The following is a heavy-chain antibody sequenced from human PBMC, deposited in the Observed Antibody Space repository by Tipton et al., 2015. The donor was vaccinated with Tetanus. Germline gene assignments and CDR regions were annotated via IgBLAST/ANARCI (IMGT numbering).Heavy chain of an antibody. V-gene: IGHV4-59*01. J-gene: IGHJ4*02. D-gene: IGHD6-13*01. CDR2: ISHSGSA. Sequence: TLSLTCTVSGGSINDYYWGWIRQPPGMGLEWIGHISHSGSASYNPSLKSRVTISLDTSKNQFSLRLTSVTAADTAVYYCARGFGSNWYYFDYWGQGTLVTVSS. CDR1: GGSINDYY. CDR3: ARGFGSNWYYFDY.